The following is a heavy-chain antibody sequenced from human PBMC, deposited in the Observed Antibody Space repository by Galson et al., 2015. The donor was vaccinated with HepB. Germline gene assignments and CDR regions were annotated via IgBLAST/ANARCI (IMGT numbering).Heavy chain of an antibody. J-gene: IGHJ6*02. V-gene: IGHV5-10-1*01. CDR3: ANSIGGGYCSSTSCSIPYGMDV. CDR2: IDPSDSYT. Sequence: QSGAEVKKPGESLRISCKGSGYSFTSYWISWVRQMPGKGLEWMGRIDPSDSYTNYSPSFQGHVTISADKSISTAYLQWSSLKASDTAMYYCANSIGGGYCSSTSCSIPYGMDVWGQGTTVTVSS. CDR1: GYSFTSYW. D-gene: IGHD2-2*01.